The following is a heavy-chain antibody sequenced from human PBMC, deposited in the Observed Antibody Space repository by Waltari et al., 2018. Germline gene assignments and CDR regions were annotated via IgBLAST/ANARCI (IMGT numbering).Heavy chain of an antibody. CDR3: ARSPRSGSYYNAPDY. D-gene: IGHD3-10*01. V-gene: IGHV5-51*01. CDR2: IYPGDSDT. CDR1: GYSFTSSW. J-gene: IGHJ4*02. Sequence: EVQLVQSGAEVKKPGESLKISCKGAGYSFTSSWIGWVRQMPGKGLEWMGIIYPGDSDTRYSPSFQGQVTISADKSISTAYLQWSSLKASDTAMYYCARSPRSGSYYNAPDYWGQGTLVTVSS.